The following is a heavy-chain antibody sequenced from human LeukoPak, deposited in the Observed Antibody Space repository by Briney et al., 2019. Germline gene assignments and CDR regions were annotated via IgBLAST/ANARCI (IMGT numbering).Heavy chain of an antibody. D-gene: IGHD5-12*01. V-gene: IGHV1-18*01. Sequence: ASVKVSCKASGYTFTSYGISWVRQAPGQGLEWMGWISAYNGNTNYAQKLQGRVTMTTDTSTSTAYMELRSLRSDDTAVYYCAREEDSGYDWGYYFDYWGQGTLVTVSS. CDR3: AREEDSGYDWGYYFDY. J-gene: IGHJ4*02. CDR1: GYTFTSYG. CDR2: ISAYNGNT.